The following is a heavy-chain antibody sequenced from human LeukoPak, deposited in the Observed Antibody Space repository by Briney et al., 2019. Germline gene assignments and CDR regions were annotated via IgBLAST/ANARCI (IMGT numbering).Heavy chain of an antibody. CDR1: GGTFSSYA. CDR3: ARAGAPIVVVPGNYYHMDV. D-gene: IGHD2-2*01. Sequence: GASVKVSCKASGGTFSSYAISWVRQAPGQGLEWMGGIIPIFGTANYAQKFQGRVTITTDESTSTAYMELSSLRSEDTAVYYCARAGAPIVVVPGNYYHMDVWGKGTTVTVSS. CDR2: IIPIFGTA. V-gene: IGHV1-69*05. J-gene: IGHJ6*03.